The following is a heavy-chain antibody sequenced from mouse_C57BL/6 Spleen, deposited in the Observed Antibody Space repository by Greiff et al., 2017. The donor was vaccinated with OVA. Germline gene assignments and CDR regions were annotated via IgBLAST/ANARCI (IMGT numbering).Heavy chain of an antibody. CDR2: IYPGDGDT. CDR3: ARSGWDWYFDV. J-gene: IGHJ1*03. CDR1: GYAFSSSW. D-gene: IGHD1-1*02. V-gene: IGHV1-82*01. Sequence: VKLMESGPELVKPGASVKISCKASGYAFSSSWMNWVKQRPGKGLEWIGRIYPGDGDTNYNGKFKGKATLTADKSSSTAYMQLSSLTSEDSAVYFCARSGWDWYFDVWGTGTTVTVSS.